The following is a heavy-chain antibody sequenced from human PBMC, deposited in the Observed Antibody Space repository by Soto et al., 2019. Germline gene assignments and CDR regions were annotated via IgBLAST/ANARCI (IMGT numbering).Heavy chain of an antibody. J-gene: IGHJ6*02. CDR2: ISAYNGNT. V-gene: IGHV1-18*01. CDR3: AREGFRATEIEYYYYGMDV. CDR1: GYTFTSYG. Sequence: ASLKVSCNASGYTFTSYGISWVLQAPGQGLEWMGWISAYNGNTNYAQKLQGRVTMTTDTSTSTAYMELRSLRSDDTAVYYCAREGFRATEIEYYYYGMDVWGQGTTVTVSS. D-gene: IGHD5-12*01.